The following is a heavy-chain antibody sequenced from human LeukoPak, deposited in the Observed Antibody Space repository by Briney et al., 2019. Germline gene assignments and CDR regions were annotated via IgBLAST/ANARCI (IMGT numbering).Heavy chain of an antibody. Sequence: PSETLSLTCTVSGGSISSSSYYWGWIRQPPGKGLEWIGSIYYSGSTYYNPSLKSRVTISVDTSKNQFSLKLSSVTAADTAVYYCARDLGWQQLVRYFDYWGQGTLVTVSS. J-gene: IGHJ4*02. CDR2: IYYSGST. CDR1: GGSISSSSYY. V-gene: IGHV4-39*07. D-gene: IGHD6-13*01. CDR3: ARDLGWQQLVRYFDY.